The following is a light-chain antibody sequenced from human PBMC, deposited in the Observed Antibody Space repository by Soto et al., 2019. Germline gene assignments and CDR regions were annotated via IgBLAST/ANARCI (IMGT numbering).Light chain of an antibody. V-gene: IGLV2-8*01. CDR3: SSYAGSNNLV. CDR2: EVS. Sequence: QSLLTQPPSASSSPGQSVTISCTGTSSDIGGYDYVSWYQQHPGKAPKLIIYEVSKRPSGVPDRFSGSKSGNTASLTVSGLQAEDEADYYCSSYAGSNNLVFAGGTKVTVL. J-gene: IGLJ3*02. CDR1: SSDIGGYDY.